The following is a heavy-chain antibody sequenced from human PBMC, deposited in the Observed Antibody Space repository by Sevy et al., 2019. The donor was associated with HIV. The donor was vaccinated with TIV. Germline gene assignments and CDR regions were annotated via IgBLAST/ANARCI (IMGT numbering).Heavy chain of an antibody. CDR1: GFTFSSYG. J-gene: IGHJ4*02. V-gene: IGHV3-30*18. CDR2: ISYDGSNK. Sequence: GGSLRLSCAASGFTFSSYGMHWVRQAPGKGLEWVAVISYDGSNKYYADSVKGQFTISRDNSKNTLYLQMNSLRAEDTAVYYCAKGTFPMVRGAPLDYWGQGTLVTVSS. CDR3: AKGTFPMVRGAPLDY. D-gene: IGHD3-10*01.